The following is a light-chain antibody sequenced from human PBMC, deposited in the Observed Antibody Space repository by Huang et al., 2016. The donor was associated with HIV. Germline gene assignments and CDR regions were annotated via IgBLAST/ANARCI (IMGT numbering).Light chain of an antibody. J-gene: IGKJ5*01. CDR1: QDIDNY. CDR2: AAA. V-gene: IGKV1-27*01. Sequence: DIQMTQSPSSLSASVGDSVTITCRASQDIDNYLAWYQQKPGKVTKRLIFAAAALKSGVPPRFSGSGSGTHFSLNSSSLQPEDVATYYCQKYNSAPITFGQGTRLEI. CDR3: QKYNSAPIT.